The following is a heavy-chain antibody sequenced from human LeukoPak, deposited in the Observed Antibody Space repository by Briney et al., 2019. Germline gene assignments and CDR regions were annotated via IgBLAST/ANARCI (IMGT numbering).Heavy chain of an antibody. D-gene: IGHD6-25*01. J-gene: IGHJ4*02. CDR2: IYSDSSA. V-gene: IGHV3-53*01. Sequence: GGSLRLSCAASGITVSYNFMSWVRQAPGKGLEWVSVIYSDSSADYADSVKGRFTISRDDAKNTLYLQMNSLRAGDTAVYYCARAPRPFDNSDYYFDYLGQGSLVTVSS. CDR1: GITVSYNF. CDR3: ARAPRPFDNSDYYFDY.